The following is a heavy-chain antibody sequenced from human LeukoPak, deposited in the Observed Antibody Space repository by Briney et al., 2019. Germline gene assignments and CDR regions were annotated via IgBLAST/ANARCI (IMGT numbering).Heavy chain of an antibody. CDR2: IRYDGSNK. Sequence: PGGSLRLSCAASGFTFSSYGMHWVRQAPGKGLEWVAFIRYDGSNKYYADSVKGRFTISRDTSKKTLDLQMNSLRAEDTAVYYCAKGSGWEMSYYYYYMDVWGKGTTVTISS. CDR1: GFTFSSYG. V-gene: IGHV3-30*02. CDR3: AKGSGWEMSYYYYYMDV. J-gene: IGHJ6*03. D-gene: IGHD1-26*01.